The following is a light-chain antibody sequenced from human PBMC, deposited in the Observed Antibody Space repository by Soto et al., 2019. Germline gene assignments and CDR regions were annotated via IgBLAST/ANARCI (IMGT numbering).Light chain of an antibody. CDR1: QGIGTY. Sequence: IKLTQSPSSLSASVGDRVTVTCRASQGIGTYLVWYQQKSGKAPTVLIYASSTLQTGVPSRFSGSGSGTDFSLTISSLHPEDVATYYCQQVDSYPRTSCQGTKVDI. V-gene: IGKV1-9*01. J-gene: IGKJ1*01. CDR2: ASS. CDR3: QQVDSYPRT.